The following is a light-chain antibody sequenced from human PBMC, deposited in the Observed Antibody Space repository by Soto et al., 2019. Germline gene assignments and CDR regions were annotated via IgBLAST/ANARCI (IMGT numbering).Light chain of an antibody. Sequence: EIVLTQSPGTLSLSPGERATLSCRARKTVGSRYLAWYPQKPGQAPRLLISGTSNRATGIPDRFSGSGSGTDFSLTISSLEPGDLAVYYCQQYGSSPRTFGQGTKVEIK. V-gene: IGKV3-20*01. CDR1: KTVGSRY. CDR3: QQYGSSPRT. CDR2: GTS. J-gene: IGKJ1*01.